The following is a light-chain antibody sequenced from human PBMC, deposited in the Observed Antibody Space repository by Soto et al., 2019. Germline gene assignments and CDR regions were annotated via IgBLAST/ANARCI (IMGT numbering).Light chain of an antibody. J-gene: IGKJ3*01. V-gene: IGKV4-1*01. Sequence: DIVLTQSPDSLTVSLGERATINCTSSQRVLKGSTNKNCVAWYQHKPGQPPKLLINWASTRESGVPARFSGSGSGTDFTLTISSLQAEDVAVYYCQQYSTPPFTFGPGTTVEIK. CDR3: QQYSTPPFT. CDR2: WAS. CDR1: QRVLKGSTNKNC.